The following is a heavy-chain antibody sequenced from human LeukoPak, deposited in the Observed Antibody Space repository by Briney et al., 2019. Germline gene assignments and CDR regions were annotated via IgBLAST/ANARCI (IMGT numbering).Heavy chain of an antibody. CDR1: GASISSYY. CDR2: IYYSGST. V-gene: IGHV4-59*08. J-gene: IGHJ4*02. CDR3: ARHGAYYYDSSGYSYYFDY. Sequence: SETLSLTCTVSGASISSYYWSWIRQPPGKGLEWIGYIYYSGSTNYNPSLKSRVTISVDTSKNQFSLKLSSVTAADTAVYYCARHGAYYYDSSGYSYYFDYWGQGTLVTVSS. D-gene: IGHD3-22*01.